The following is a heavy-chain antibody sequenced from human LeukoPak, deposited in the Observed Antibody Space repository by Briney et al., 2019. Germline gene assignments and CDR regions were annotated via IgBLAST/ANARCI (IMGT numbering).Heavy chain of an antibody. CDR1: GYTFTGYY. J-gene: IGHJ6*03. V-gene: IGHV1-2*02. Sequence: ASVKVSCKASGYTFTGYYMHWVRQAPGQGLEWMGWINPNSGGTNYAQKFQGRVTMTRGTSISTAYMELSRLRSDDTAVYYCARLGDSSSWYYYYYYMDVWGKGTTVTVSS. D-gene: IGHD6-13*01. CDR3: ARLGDSSSWYYYYYYMDV. CDR2: INPNSGGT.